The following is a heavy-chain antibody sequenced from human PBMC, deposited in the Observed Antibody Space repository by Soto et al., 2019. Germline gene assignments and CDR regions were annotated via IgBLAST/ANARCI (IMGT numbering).Heavy chain of an antibody. Sequence: GGSLRLSCAASGFTFSSYGMHWVRQAPGKGLEWVAVIWYDGSNKYYADSVKGRFTISRDNSKNTLYLQMNSLRAEDTAVYYCARDSFPPDIAAAGSLNWYFDLWGRGTLVTVSS. V-gene: IGHV3-33*01. D-gene: IGHD6-13*01. CDR1: GFTFSSYG. CDR2: IWYDGSNK. CDR3: ARDSFPPDIAAAGSLNWYFDL. J-gene: IGHJ2*01.